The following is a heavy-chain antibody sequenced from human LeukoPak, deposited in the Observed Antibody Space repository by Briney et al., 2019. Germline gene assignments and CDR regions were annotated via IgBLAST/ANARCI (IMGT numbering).Heavy chain of an antibody. V-gene: IGHV5-51*01. CDR3: ARGYSSVY. CDR1: GYNFTNYW. Sequence: GESLKISCKGSGYNFTNYWIGWVRQMPGKGLEWMGIIYDTGYSPSFQGQVTISADKSISTAYLQWSSLKASDTAIYYCARGYSSVYWGQGTLVTVSS. CDR2: IYDT. D-gene: IGHD1-1*01. J-gene: IGHJ4*02.